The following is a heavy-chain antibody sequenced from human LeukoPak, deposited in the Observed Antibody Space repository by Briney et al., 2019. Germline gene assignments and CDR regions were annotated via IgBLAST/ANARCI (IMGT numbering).Heavy chain of an antibody. V-gene: IGHV4-34*01. CDR1: GGSFSGYY. CDR3: AYSGYDYYYYYGMDV. Sequence: PSETLSLTCAVYGGSFSGYYWSWIRQPPGKGLEWIGEINHSGSTNYNPSLKSRVTISVDTSKNQFSLKLSSVTAADTAVYYCAYSGYDYYYYYGMDVWGQGTTVTVSS. CDR2: INHSGST. D-gene: IGHD5-12*01. J-gene: IGHJ6*02.